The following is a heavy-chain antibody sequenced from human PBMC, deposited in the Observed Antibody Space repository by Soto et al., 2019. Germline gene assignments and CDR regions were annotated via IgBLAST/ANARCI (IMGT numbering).Heavy chain of an antibody. CDR1: GFTFSRYW. D-gene: IGHD3-16*01. Sequence: LRLSFAASGFTFSRYWMSWVRQAPGKGLGWVANIKEDGSEKNDVDSVKGRFTISRDNAKNSLYLQMNSLRVEDTAVYYCAKGGHIDYCGQGTLVTVSS. CDR2: IKEDGSEK. J-gene: IGHJ4*02. CDR3: AKGGHIDY. V-gene: IGHV3-7*03.